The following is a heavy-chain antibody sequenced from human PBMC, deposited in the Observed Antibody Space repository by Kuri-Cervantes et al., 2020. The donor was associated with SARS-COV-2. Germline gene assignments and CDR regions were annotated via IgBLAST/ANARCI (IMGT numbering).Heavy chain of an antibody. CDR2: IIPIFGTA. D-gene: IGHD3-10*01. V-gene: IGHV1-69*13. CDR1: GVTFSRSA. J-gene: IGHJ5*02. CDR3: ARGGWTTMVRGPRAYNWFDP. Sequence: SVKVSCKASGVTFSRSAISWVRQAPGQGLEWMGGIIPIFGTANYAQKFQGRVTITADESTSTAYMELSSLRSEDTAVYYCARGGWTTMVRGPRAYNWFDPWGQGTLVTVSS.